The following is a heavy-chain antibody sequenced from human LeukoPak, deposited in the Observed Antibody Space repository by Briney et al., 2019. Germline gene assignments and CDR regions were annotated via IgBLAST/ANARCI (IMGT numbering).Heavy chain of an antibody. D-gene: IGHD4-17*01. V-gene: IGHV3-23*01. Sequence: PGGSLRLSCAASGFTFSSYAMSWVRQAPGKGLEWVSAISGSGGSTYYADSVKGRFTISRDNSKNTLYLQMNSLRAEDTAVYYCAKAGYGDYGYYYYGMDVWGKGTTVTVSS. J-gene: IGHJ6*04. CDR3: AKAGYGDYGYYYYGMDV. CDR2: ISGSGGST. CDR1: GFTFSSYA.